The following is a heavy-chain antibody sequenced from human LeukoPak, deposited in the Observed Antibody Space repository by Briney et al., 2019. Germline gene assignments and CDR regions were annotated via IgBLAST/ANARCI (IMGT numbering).Heavy chain of an antibody. CDR1: GFTFSSYG. D-gene: IGHD1-26*01. V-gene: IGHV3-30*18. Sequence: GGSLRLSCAASGFTFSSYGMHWVRQAPGKGLEWVAVISYDGSNKYYADSVKGRFTISRDNSENTLYLQMNSLRAEDTAVYYCAKDARYSGSSTFDYWGQGTLVTVSS. CDR2: ISYDGSNK. CDR3: AKDARYSGSSTFDY. J-gene: IGHJ4*02.